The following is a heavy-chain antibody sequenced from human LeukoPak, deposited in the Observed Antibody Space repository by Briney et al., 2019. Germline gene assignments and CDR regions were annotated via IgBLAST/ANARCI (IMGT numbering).Heavy chain of an antibody. V-gene: IGHV3-21*01. CDR1: GFTFSGYS. J-gene: IGHJ4*02. D-gene: IGHD5-24*01. Sequence: KSGGSLRLSCAASGFTFSGYSMTWVRQAPGTGLEWVSSIDKVNNINFADSLKGRFTISRDGATNSLYLQMNSLRVEDTAVYYCARDLVDGDGYNIAAYWGQGTLVTVSS. CDR3: ARDLVDGDGYNIAAY. CDR2: IDKVNNI.